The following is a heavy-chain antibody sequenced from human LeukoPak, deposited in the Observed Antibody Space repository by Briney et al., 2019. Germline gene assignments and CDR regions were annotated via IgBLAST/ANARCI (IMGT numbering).Heavy chain of an antibody. V-gene: IGHV4-61*02. CDR3: ARLEYYFDY. J-gene: IGHJ4*02. CDR1: GGSISSGSYY. Sequence: SETLSLTCTVSGGSISSGSYYWRWIRQPAGKGLEWIGRIYTSGSTNYNPSLKSRVTISVDTSKNQFSLKLSSVTAADTAVYYCARLEYYFDYWGQGTLVTVSS. D-gene: IGHD3-3*01. CDR2: IYTSGST.